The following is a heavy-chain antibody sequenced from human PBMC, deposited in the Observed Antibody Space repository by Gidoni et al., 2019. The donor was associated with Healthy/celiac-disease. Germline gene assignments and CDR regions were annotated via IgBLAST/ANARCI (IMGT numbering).Heavy chain of an antibody. Sequence: QVQLQESGPGLVKPSETLSLTCTVSGGSISSYYWSWIRQPPGKGLEWIGYIYYSGSTNYNPSLKSRVNISVDTSKNQFSLKLSSVTAADTAVYYCARDLRYCGGDCYSGYYYYMDVWGKGTTVTVSS. V-gene: IGHV4-59*01. J-gene: IGHJ6*03. CDR1: GGSISSYY. D-gene: IGHD2-21*01. CDR2: IYYSGST. CDR3: ARDLRYCGGDCYSGYYYYMDV.